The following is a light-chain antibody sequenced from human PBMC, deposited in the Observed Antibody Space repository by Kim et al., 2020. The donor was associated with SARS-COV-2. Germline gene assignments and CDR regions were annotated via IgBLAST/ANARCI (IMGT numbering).Light chain of an antibody. J-gene: IGKJ1*01. V-gene: IGKV1-9*01. CDR2: SAS. CDR3: QQLNSYPRT. Sequence: AAVGDRVTTTCRAIQGIGNHLAWYQQKPGKAPNHLIYSASTLQSGVPSRFIGSGSWTEFTLTLTSLQPEDFATYYCQQLNSYPRTFGQGTKVDIK. CDR1: QGIGNH.